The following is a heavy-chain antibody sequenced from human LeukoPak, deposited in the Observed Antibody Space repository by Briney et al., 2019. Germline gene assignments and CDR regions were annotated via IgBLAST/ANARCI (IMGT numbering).Heavy chain of an antibody. CDR3: ARVGYSYGYPMGYYFDY. CDR1: GGSINGYY. Sequence: SETLSLTCTVSGGSINGYYWSWIRQSPGKGLESLGYIYYTGSTNYNPSLKSRVTMSVDTSRNQFFLRLSSVTAADTAVYYCARVGYSYGYPMGYYFDYWGQGTLVTVSS. J-gene: IGHJ4*02. CDR2: IYYTGST. V-gene: IGHV4-59*01. D-gene: IGHD5-18*01.